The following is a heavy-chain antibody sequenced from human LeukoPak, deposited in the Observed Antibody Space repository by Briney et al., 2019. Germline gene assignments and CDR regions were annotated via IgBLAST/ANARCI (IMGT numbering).Heavy chain of an antibody. Sequence: SETLSLTCAVSGGSISSSNWWSWVRQPPGKGLEWIGEINHSGSTNYNPSLKSRVTISVDTSKNQFSLKLSSVTAADTAVYYCASVIGYDSSGSWGQGTLVTVSS. V-gene: IGHV4-4*02. CDR2: INHSGST. D-gene: IGHD3-22*01. CDR3: ASVIGYDSSGS. CDR1: GGSISSSNW. J-gene: IGHJ5*02.